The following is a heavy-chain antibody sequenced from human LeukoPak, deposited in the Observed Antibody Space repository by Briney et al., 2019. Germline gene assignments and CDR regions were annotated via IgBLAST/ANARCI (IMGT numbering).Heavy chain of an antibody. D-gene: IGHD3-22*01. CDR1: GLTVSSNY. CDR2: LSSGGTT. Sequence: QPGGSLRLSCAASGLTVSSNYMSWVRQAPGKDLEWVSVLSSGGTTHYADSVKGRFTISRDNSKNTLYLQMNSLRAEDTAVYYCARGGDSSGSVRSAFDIWGQGTKVTVSS. J-gene: IGHJ3*02. V-gene: IGHV3-53*01. CDR3: ARGGDSSGSVRSAFDI.